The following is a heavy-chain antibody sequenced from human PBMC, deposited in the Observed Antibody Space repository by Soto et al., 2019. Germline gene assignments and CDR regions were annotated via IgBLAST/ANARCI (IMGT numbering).Heavy chain of an antibody. V-gene: IGHV4-39*01. Sequence: QLQLQESGPGLVKPSETLSLTCTVSGGSISSSSYYWGWIRQPPGKGLEWIGSIYYSGSTYYNPSLKSRVTISVDTSKNQFSLKLSSVTAADTAVYYCARHDKSSSWYDYDYYGMDVWGQGTTVTVSS. D-gene: IGHD6-13*01. CDR2: IYYSGST. CDR3: ARHDKSSSWYDYDYYGMDV. CDR1: GGSISSSSYY. J-gene: IGHJ6*02.